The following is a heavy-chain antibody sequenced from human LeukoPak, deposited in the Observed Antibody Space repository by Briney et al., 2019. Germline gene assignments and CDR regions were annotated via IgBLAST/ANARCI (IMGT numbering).Heavy chain of an antibody. CDR2: IWYDGSNK. D-gene: IGHD3-3*01. CDR1: GFTFSSYG. Sequence: GGSLRLSCAASGFTFSSYGMHWVRQAPGKGLEWVAVIWYDGSNKYYADSVKGRFTISRDDSKNTLYLQMNSLRAEDTAVYYCARDRDYDFWSGYYSNYYYGMDVWGQGTTVTVSS. V-gene: IGHV3-33*08. CDR3: ARDRDYDFWSGYYSNYYYGMDV. J-gene: IGHJ6*02.